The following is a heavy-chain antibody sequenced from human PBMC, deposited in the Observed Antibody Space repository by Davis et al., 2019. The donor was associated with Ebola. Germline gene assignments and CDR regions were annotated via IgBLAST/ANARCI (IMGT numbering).Heavy chain of an antibody. CDR1: GFTFSSYD. V-gene: IGHV3-13*01. D-gene: IGHD6-13*01. CDR3: ARGVAAFYYYGMDV. CDR2: IGTAGDT. Sequence: GESLKISCAASGFTFSSYDMHWVRQATGKGLEWVSAIGTAGDTYYPGSVKGRFTISRDNAKNSLYLQMNSLRDEDTAVYYCARGVAAFYYYGMDVWGQGTTVTVSS. J-gene: IGHJ6*02.